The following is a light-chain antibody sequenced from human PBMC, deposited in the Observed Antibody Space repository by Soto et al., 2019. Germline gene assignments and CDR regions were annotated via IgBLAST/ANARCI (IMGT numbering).Light chain of an antibody. Sequence: QSALTQPASVSGSPGQSITISCTGSSGDIGDYKYVSWYKQHPGKAPKLMIYDVSNRPSGVSSRFSASKSGNTASLTISGLQAEDEADYYCSSYTTSSTLLYVFGTGTKLTVL. V-gene: IGLV2-14*01. CDR1: SGDIGDYKY. CDR3: SSYTTSSTLLYV. CDR2: DVS. J-gene: IGLJ1*01.